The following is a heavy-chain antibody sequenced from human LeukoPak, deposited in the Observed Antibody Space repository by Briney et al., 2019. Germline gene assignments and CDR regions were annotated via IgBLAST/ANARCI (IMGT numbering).Heavy chain of an antibody. J-gene: IGHJ5*02. CDR3: AREPLRYCSSTSCFNWFDP. CDR1: GGTFSSYA. CDR2: IIPIFGTA. Sequence: ASVKVSCKASGGTFSSYAISWVRQAPGQGLEWMGGIIPIFGTANYAQKFQGRVTITADESTSTAYMELSSLRSEDTAVYYCAREPLRYCSSTSCFNWFDPWGQGTLVTVSS. D-gene: IGHD2-2*01. V-gene: IGHV1-69*13.